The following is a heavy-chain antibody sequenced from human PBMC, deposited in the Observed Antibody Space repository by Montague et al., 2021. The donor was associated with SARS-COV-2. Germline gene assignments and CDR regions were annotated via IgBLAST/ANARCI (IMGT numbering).Heavy chain of an antibody. CDR3: VSGSAIFGVVIMSRGNGGYYFDY. CDR1: GYTLTELS. D-gene: IGHD3-3*01. J-gene: IGHJ4*02. Sequence: SVKVSCKVSGYTLTELSMHWVRQAPGNGLEWLGGFNPEDGETIYAQKFQGRVTMTEDTSTDTAYMELSSLRSEDTAVYYCVSGSAIFGVVIMSRGNGGYYFDYWGQGTRATVSS. CDR2: FNPEDGET. V-gene: IGHV1-24*01.